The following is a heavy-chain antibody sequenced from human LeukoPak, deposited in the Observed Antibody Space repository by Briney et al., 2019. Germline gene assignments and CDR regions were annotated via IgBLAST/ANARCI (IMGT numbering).Heavy chain of an antibody. D-gene: IGHD2-8*02. J-gene: IGHJ4*02. CDR3: ARENLRYCFDY. CDR2: ISYDGSNK. CDR1: GFTFSSYA. V-gene: IGHV3-30-3*01. Sequence: GGSLRLSCAASGFTFSSYAMHWVRQAPGKGLEWVAVISYDGSNKYYADSVKGRFTISRDNSKSTLYLQMNSLRVEDTAVYYCARENLRYCFDYWGQGTLVTVSS.